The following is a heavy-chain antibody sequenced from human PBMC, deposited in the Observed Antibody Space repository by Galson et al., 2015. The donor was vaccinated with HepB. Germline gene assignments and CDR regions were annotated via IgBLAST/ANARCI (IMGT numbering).Heavy chain of an antibody. D-gene: IGHD3-3*01. V-gene: IGHV3-30*18. CDR3: AKPRVPNYDFWSGYFDYYYYYGMDV. CDR2: ISYDGSDK. J-gene: IGHJ6*02. Sequence: SLRLSCAASGFTFSSYGMHWVRQAPGKGLEWVAVISYDGSDKYYADSVKGRFTISRDNSKNTLYLQTNSLRAEDTAVYYCAKPRVPNYDFWSGYFDYYYYYGMDVWGQGTTVTVSS. CDR1: GFTFSSYG.